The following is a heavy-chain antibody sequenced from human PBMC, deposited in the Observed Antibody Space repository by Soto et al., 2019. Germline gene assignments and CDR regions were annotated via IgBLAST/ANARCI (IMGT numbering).Heavy chain of an antibody. D-gene: IGHD6-13*01. J-gene: IGHJ5*02. CDR1: GGSISIGGYY. CDR3: ARARLGIAGNWFDP. Sequence: SETLSLTCTVSGGSISIGGYYWSWIRQHPGKGLEWIGYIYYSGSTYYNPSLKSRVTISVDTSKNQFSLKLSSVTAADTAVYYCARARLGIAGNWFDPWGQGTLVTVSS. V-gene: IGHV4-31*03. CDR2: IYYSGST.